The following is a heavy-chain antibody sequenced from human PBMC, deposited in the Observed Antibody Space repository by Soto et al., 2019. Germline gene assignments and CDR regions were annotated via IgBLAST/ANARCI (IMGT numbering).Heavy chain of an antibody. Sequence: ASVKVSCKASGYTFTSYGISWVRQAPGQGLEWMGWISAYNGNTNYAQKLQGRVAMTTDTSTSTAYMELRSLRFDDTAVYYCARLSDSSGYPYYYYGVDVWGQGTTVTVSS. CDR2: ISAYNGNT. V-gene: IGHV1-18*01. CDR1: GYTFTSYG. D-gene: IGHD3-22*01. CDR3: ARLSDSSGYPYYYYGVDV. J-gene: IGHJ6*02.